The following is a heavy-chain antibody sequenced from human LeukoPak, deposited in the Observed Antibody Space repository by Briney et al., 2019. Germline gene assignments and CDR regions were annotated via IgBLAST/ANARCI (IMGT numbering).Heavy chain of an antibody. Sequence: WASVKVSCKASGYTFTSYAMHWVRQAPGQRLEWMGWINAGNGNTKYSLKFQGRVTITRDTSASTAYMELSSLRSEDTAVYYCARDPCSGGSCYIHPFDYWGQGTLVTVSS. V-gene: IGHV1-3*01. D-gene: IGHD2-15*01. CDR2: INAGNGNT. CDR3: ARDPCSGGSCYIHPFDY. J-gene: IGHJ4*02. CDR1: GYTFTSYA.